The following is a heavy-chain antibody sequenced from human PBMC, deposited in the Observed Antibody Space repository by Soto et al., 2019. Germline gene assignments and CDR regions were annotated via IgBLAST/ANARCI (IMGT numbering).Heavy chain of an antibody. J-gene: IGHJ4*02. CDR3: ARESGERVFDY. CDR2: IYYSGST. CDR1: GGSISSYY. Sequence: SETLSLTCTVSGGSISSYYWSWIRQPPGKGLEWIGYIYYSGSTNYNPSLKRRVTISVDTSKSQFSLKLSSVTAADTAVYYCARESGERVFDYWGQGTLVTVSS. V-gene: IGHV4-59*01. D-gene: IGHD3-10*01.